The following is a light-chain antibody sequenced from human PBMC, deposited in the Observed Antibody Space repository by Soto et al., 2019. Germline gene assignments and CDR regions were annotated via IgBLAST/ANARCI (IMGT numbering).Light chain of an antibody. V-gene: IGKV1-39*01. Sequence: DIQMTQSPSSLSASVGDRVTITCRASQNIGTYLNWYQQKPGKAPTVLIYTASTLQSGVPSRFSGSGSGTDFTLTINSLLPEDSATYYCHQSYSSLVYTFGPGTKLEIK. J-gene: IGKJ2*01. CDR2: TAS. CDR3: HQSYSSLVYT. CDR1: QNIGTY.